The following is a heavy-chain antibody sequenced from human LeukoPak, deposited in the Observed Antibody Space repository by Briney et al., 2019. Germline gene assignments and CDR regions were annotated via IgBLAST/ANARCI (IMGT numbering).Heavy chain of an antibody. CDR2: ISSGGSTI. CDR3: TRAGWYHPFDY. Sequence: GGSLRLSCAASRFTFSNYGMNWVRQAPGQGLERVSYISSGGSTIYYAGSVKGRFTISRDNAKNSLYLQMNSLRAEDTAVYYCTRAGWYHPFDYWGQGTLVTVSS. D-gene: IGHD6-19*01. J-gene: IGHJ4*02. CDR1: RFTFSNYG. V-gene: IGHV3-48*03.